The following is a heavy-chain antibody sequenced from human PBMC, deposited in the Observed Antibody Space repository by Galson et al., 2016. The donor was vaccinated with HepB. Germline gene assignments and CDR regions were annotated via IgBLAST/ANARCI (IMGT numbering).Heavy chain of an antibody. D-gene: IGHD3-10*01. V-gene: IGHV4-31*03. CDR2: ISYSGGT. CDR1: GGSIRSGSYY. CDR3: ASGMVRGVKRFDY. J-gene: IGHJ4*02. Sequence: TLSLTCTVSGGSIRSGSYYWSWIRQHPGKGLEWIGYISYSGGTYYNPSLKSRVTISVDTSKNPFSLKLSSVTGADTAVYYCASGMVRGVKRFDYWGQGTLVTVSS.